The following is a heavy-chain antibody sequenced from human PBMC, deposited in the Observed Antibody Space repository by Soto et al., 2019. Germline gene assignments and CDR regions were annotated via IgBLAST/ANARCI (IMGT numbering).Heavy chain of an antibody. CDR1: GFTFNNYA. CDR2: NSNTGGGT. J-gene: IGHJ4*02. Sequence: PGGSLRLSCAASGFTFNNYAMNWVRQAPGMGLEWVATNSNTGGGTYYADSVKGRFTTSRDNSKNTLYLQMSSLRVEDTAVYYCAKDRLAGNFDYWGQGTQVTVSS. CDR3: AKDRLAGNFDY. V-gene: IGHV3-23*01.